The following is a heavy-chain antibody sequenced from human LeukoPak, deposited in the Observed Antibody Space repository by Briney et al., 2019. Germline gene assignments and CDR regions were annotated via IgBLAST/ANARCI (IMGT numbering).Heavy chain of an antibody. CDR1: GFTFSAYW. CDR2: VNSDASSP. Sequence: PGGSLRLSCAASGFTFSAYWMHWVRQAPGKGLVWVSRVNSDASSPTYADSVKGRFTISRDNAKNSLYLQMNSLRAEDTAVYYCASPAAGTNSDYWGQGTLVTVSS. D-gene: IGHD6-13*01. J-gene: IGHJ4*02. V-gene: IGHV3-74*01. CDR3: ASPAAGTNSDY.